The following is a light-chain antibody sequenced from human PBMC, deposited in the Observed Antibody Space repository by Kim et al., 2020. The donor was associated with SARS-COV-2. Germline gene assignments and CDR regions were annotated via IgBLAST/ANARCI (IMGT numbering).Light chain of an antibody. CDR2: GAS. CDR3: QQYTNWPPSYT. CDR1: QSVSSN. J-gene: IGKJ2*01. V-gene: IGKV3-15*01. Sequence: EIVMTQSPATLSVSPGERATLSCRASQSVSSNLACYQQKPGQAPRLLIYGASTRATGIPARFSGSGSGTEFTLTISSLQSEDFAVYYCQQYTNWPPSYTFGQGTKLEI.